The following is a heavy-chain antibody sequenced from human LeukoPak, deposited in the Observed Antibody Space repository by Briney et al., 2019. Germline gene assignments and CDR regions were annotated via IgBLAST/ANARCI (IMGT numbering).Heavy chain of an antibody. CDR1: GYTLTELS. J-gene: IGHJ3*02. CDR2: FDPEDGET. V-gene: IGHV1-24*01. Sequence: GASVKVSCKVSGYTLTELSMHWVRQAPGKGLEWMGGFDPEDGETIYAQKFQGRVTMTEDTSTDTAYMELSSLRSEDTAVYYCATVARCSSTSCYRAVGYGQNDALDIWGQGTMVTVSS. D-gene: IGHD2-2*01. CDR3: ATVARCSSTSCYRAVGYGQNDALDI.